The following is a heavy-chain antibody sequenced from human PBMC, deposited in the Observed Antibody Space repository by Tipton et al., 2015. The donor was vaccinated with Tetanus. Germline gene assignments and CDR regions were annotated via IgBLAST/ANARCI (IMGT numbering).Heavy chain of an antibody. CDR2: MYSGGDT. Sequence: LSLTCTVSGDSVSGYYWSWVRQAPGKGLEWVSVMYSGGDTYYVDSVKGRFSISRDNAKNTLYLQMNSLRVEDTAVYYCVRDGGSSGWLAYWGQGTLVTVSS. J-gene: IGHJ4*02. D-gene: IGHD6-19*01. V-gene: IGHV3-53*01. CDR1: GDSVSGYY. CDR3: VRDGGSSGWLAY.